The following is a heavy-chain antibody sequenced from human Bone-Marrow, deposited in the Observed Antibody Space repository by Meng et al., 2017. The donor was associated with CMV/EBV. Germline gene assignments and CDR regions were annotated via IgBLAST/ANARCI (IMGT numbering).Heavy chain of an antibody. CDR2: ISYDGSNK. CDR1: GFTFSSYA. V-gene: IGHV3-30-3*01. D-gene: IGHD4-17*01. J-gene: IGHJ6*02. CDR3: ARDHRDYGDYIGYYGMDV. Sequence: GESLKISCAASGFTFSSYAMHWVRQAPGKGLEWVAVISYDGSNKYYADSVKGRFTISRDNSKNTLYLQMNSLRAEDTAVYYCARDHRDYGDYIGYYGMDVWGQGTTVTVSS.